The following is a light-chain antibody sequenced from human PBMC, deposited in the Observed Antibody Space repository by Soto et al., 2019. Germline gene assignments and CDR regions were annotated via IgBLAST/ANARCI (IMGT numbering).Light chain of an antibody. J-gene: IGKJ5*01. CDR2: KVS. CDR3: KQGTHWPPIT. CDR1: QSLVYSDGNIY. V-gene: IGKV2-30*01. Sequence: DVVLTQSPLSLPVTLGQPASISCRSTQSLVYSDGNIYLHWFQQRPGQSPRRLIYKVSNRDSGDADRFSGSGSGTEFTLKISRGEAEDVGVYYYKQGTHWPPITFGQGTRLEIK.